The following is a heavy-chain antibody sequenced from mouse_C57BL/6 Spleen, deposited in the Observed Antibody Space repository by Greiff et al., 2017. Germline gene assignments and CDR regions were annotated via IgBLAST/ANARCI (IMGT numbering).Heavy chain of an antibody. Sequence: EVKLMESGGGLVQPGGSMKLSCVASGFTFSNYWMNWVRQSPEKGLEWVAQIRLKSDNYATHYAESVKGRFTISRDDSKSSVYLQMHNLRAEDTGIYYCTEGGYEVYYAMDYWGQGTSVTVSS. CDR3: TEGGYEVYYAMDY. V-gene: IGHV6-3*01. J-gene: IGHJ4*01. CDR2: IRLKSDNYAT. D-gene: IGHD2-2*01. CDR1: GFTFSNYW.